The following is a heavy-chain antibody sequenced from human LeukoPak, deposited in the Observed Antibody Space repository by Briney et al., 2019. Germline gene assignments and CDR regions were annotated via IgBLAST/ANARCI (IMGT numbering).Heavy chain of an antibody. Sequence: GGSLRLSCAASGFTFSSYWMNWARQAPGKGLEWVASINHNGNVNYYVDSVKGRFTISRDNSKNTLYLQMNSLRAEDTAAYYCARGWADYGDLFFDYWGQGTLVTVSS. J-gene: IGHJ4*02. V-gene: IGHV3-7*03. CDR3: ARGWADYGDLFFDY. CDR2: INHNGNVN. CDR1: GFTFSSYW. D-gene: IGHD4-17*01.